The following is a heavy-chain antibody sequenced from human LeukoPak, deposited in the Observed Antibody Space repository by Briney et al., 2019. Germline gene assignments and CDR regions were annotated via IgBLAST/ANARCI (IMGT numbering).Heavy chain of an antibody. J-gene: IGHJ4*02. D-gene: IGHD3-10*01. Sequence: SVKLSCNASGATFSSYAISWVRQAPGQGLEWKGRIIPILSIVNYAQKYQGIVTITADKSTSTAYKELSSLRSEDTAVYYCACAGHRHYGSGSYYLVFWGQGTLVTVSS. CDR2: IIPILSIV. CDR1: GATFSSYA. V-gene: IGHV1-69*04. CDR3: ACAGHRHYGSGSYYLVF.